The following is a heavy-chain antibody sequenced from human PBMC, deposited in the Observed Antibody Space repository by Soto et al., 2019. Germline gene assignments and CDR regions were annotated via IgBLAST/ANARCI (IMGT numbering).Heavy chain of an antibody. D-gene: IGHD4-17*01. Sequence: GGSLRLSCAASGSTFSSYSMNWVRQAPGKGLEWVSSISSSSSYIYYADSVKGRFTISRDNAKNSLYLQMNSLRAEDTAVYYCASSATTVTTSFQHWGQGTLVTVSS. CDR1: GSTFSSYS. V-gene: IGHV3-21*01. CDR2: ISSSSSYI. CDR3: ASSATTVTTSFQH. J-gene: IGHJ1*01.